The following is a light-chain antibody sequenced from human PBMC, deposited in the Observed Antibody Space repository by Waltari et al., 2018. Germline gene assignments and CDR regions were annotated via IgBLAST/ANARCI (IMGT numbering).Light chain of an antibody. CDR2: GQN. J-gene: IGLJ1*01. V-gene: IGLV3-19*01. CDR3: SSRDSGAHRHV. CDR1: SLSSYY. Sequence: SSELTQDPAVSVALGQTVRITCQGDSLSSYYATWYQQKAGQAPILVIYGQNNRPSGSPDRFSGSYSGRTASLTITGAQAEEEADYYCSSRDSGAHRHVFGTGTKVTVL.